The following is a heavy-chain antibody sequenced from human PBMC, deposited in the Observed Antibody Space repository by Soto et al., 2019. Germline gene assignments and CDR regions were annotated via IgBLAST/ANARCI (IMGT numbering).Heavy chain of an antibody. CDR3: ARDAPSPPAAGTDAFDI. D-gene: IGHD6-13*01. Sequence: QVQLQESGPGLVKPSQTLSLTCTVSGGSISSGGYYWSWIRQHPGKGLEWIGYIYYSGSTYYNPSLKSRVTISVDTSKNQFSLKLSSVTAADTAVYYGARDAPSPPAAGTDAFDIWGQGTMVTVSS. J-gene: IGHJ3*02. CDR1: GGSISSGGYY. CDR2: IYYSGST. V-gene: IGHV4-31*03.